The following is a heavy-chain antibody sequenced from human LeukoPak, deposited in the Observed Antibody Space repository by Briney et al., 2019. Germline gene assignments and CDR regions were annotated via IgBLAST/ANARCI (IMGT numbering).Heavy chain of an antibody. D-gene: IGHD6-19*01. Sequence: SETLSLTCTVSGGSISSYYWSWIRQPPGKGLEWIGYIYYSGSTNYNPSLKSRVTISVDTSKNQFSLKLSSVTAADTAVYYCARLVAGTNFDYWGQGTLVTVSS. J-gene: IGHJ4*02. CDR2: IYYSGST. CDR1: GGSISSYY. CDR3: ARLVAGTNFDY. V-gene: IGHV4-59*08.